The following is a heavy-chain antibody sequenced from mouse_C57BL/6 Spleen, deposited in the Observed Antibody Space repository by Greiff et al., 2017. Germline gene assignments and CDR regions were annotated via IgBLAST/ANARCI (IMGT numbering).Heavy chain of an antibody. Sequence: QVQLKESGPELVKPGASVKISCKASGYAFSSSWMNWVKQRPGKGLEWIGRLYPGDGDTNYNGKFKGKATLSADKSSSTAYMQLSSLTSEDSAVYFCAAYDSNYMNAMNNWGQGTSVTVSS. CDR2: LYPGDGDT. J-gene: IGHJ4*01. CDR3: AAYDSNYMNAMNN. V-gene: IGHV1-82*01. D-gene: IGHD2-5*01. CDR1: GYAFSSSW.